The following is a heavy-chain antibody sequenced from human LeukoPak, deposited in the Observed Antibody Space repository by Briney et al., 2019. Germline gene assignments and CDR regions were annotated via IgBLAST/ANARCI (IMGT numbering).Heavy chain of an antibody. CDR3: ASDRYYSFDY. Sequence: GGSLRLSCAASGFTFSSYSMNWVRQAPGKGLEWISYIRTGSTIYYADSVKGRFTISRDNAKNSLYLQMNSLRAEDTAVYYCASDRYYSFDYWGQGTLVTVSS. CDR1: GFTFSSYS. J-gene: IGHJ4*02. V-gene: IGHV3-48*01. CDR2: IRTGSTI. D-gene: IGHD1-1*01.